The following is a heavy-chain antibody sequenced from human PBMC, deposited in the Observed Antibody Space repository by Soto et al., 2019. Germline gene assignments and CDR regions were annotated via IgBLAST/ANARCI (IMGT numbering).Heavy chain of an antibody. V-gene: IGHV3-23*01. D-gene: IGHD1-1*01. Sequence: EVQLLESGGGLVQPGGSLRLSCAASGFTFSNYALTWVRQAPGKGLEWVSAISGSDGTTYYADSVKGRFTISRDTSMNTLCLQLDSLRGEDTAMYYCAKGGWGTVLDYWGQGTLVTVSS. CDR1: GFTFSNYA. CDR2: ISGSDGTT. J-gene: IGHJ4*02. CDR3: AKGGWGTVLDY.